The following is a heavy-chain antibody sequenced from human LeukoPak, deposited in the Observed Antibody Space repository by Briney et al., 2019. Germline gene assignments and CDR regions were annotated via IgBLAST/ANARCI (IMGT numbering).Heavy chain of an antibody. CDR1: GFTFSSYA. Sequence: GRSLRLSCAASGFTFSSYAMHWVRQAPGKGLEWVSSISWRNIDIEYADSVKGRFTISRDNAKKSLYLQMNNLRAEDTAVYYCARVYTNVWYSGYLHMDVWGKGTTVTVSS. CDR3: ARVYTNVWYSGYLHMDV. D-gene: IGHD3-16*01. J-gene: IGHJ6*03. V-gene: IGHV3-21*01. CDR2: ISWRNIDI.